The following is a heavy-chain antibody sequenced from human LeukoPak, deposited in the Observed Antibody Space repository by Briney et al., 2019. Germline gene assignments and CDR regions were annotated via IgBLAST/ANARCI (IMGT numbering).Heavy chain of an antibody. Sequence: ASVKVSCKASGYTFTSYGISWVRQAPGQGLEWMGWISAYNGNTNYAQKLQGRVTMTTDTSTSTAYMELRSLRSDDTAVYYCARDLFLGDIVVYYFDYWGQGTLVTVSS. CDR3: ARDLFLGDIVVYYFDY. J-gene: IGHJ4*02. CDR2: ISAYNGNT. CDR1: GYTFTSYG. D-gene: IGHD2-15*01. V-gene: IGHV1-18*01.